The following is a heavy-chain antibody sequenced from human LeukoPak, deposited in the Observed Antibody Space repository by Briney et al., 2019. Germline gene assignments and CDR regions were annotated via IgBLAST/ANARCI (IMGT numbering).Heavy chain of an antibody. CDR3: AKDRSQLLWVDY. D-gene: IGHD2-2*01. V-gene: IGHV3-23*01. CDR1: GFTFSSYA. J-gene: IGHJ4*02. Sequence: GGSLRLTCAASGFTFSSYAMISVRQAPGKGLEWVSAISGSGGSTYYADSVKGRFTISRDNSKNTLYLQMNSLRAEDTAVYYCAKDRSQLLWVDYWGQGTLVTVSS. CDR2: ISGSGGST.